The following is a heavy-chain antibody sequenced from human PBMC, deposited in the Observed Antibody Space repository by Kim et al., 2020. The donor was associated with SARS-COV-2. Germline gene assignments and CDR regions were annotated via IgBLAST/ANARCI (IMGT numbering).Heavy chain of an antibody. J-gene: IGHJ4*01. D-gene: IGHD6-19*01. CDR2: IYSGDST. CDR1: GFTVSGNY. CDR3: ARGPYSSGWYYSYFDY. V-gene: IGHV3-53*01. Sequence: GGSLRLSCAASGFTVSGNYMSWVRQAPGKGLEWVSLIYSGDSTSYAGSVKGRFTISRDNSKNTLYLQMNSLSAEDTAVYYCARGPYSSGWYYSYFDYWG.